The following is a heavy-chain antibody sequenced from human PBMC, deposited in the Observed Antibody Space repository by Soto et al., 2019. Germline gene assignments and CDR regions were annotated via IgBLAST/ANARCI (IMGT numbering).Heavy chain of an antibody. D-gene: IGHD3-22*01. Sequence: SETLSLTCAVYGGPFSGYYWSWVRQSPGTGLEWIWEINQSGSTNYNPSLKSRVTISVDTSKNQFSLKLTAVIAADTAVYYCARGIIYHDSSAYFDSWGQGTLVTV. CDR2: INQSGST. CDR3: ARGIIYHDSSAYFDS. CDR1: GGPFSGYY. V-gene: IGHV4-34*01. J-gene: IGHJ4*02.